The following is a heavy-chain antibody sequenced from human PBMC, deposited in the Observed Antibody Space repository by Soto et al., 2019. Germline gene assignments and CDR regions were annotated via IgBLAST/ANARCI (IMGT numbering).Heavy chain of an antibody. CDR3: ARNRLRQYYYGMDV. J-gene: IGHJ6*02. CDR2: IYPGDSDT. Sequence: GESLNISCQGSVYSFANYWIAWVRQMPGKGLELVGVIYPGDSDTRYSPSFRGQVTISADKSISHVYLQWSSLKASDTAMYYCARNRLRQYYYGMDVWGQGTTVTV. CDR1: VYSFANYW. D-gene: IGHD3-10*01. V-gene: IGHV5-51*01.